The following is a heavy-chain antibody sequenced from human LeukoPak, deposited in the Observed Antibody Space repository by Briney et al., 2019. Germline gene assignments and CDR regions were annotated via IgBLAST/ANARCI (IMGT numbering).Heavy chain of an antibody. Sequence: SETLSLTCVVSGGSFSSGDHYWSWIRQHPGKGLEWIGTIYYTGSTYYNPSLESRVIISVDTSKNQFSLRLRSVTAADTAVYYCARVGGIAVAGAQFDPWGQGTLVNVSS. D-gene: IGHD6-19*01. CDR3: ARVGGIAVAGAQFDP. J-gene: IGHJ5*02. CDR2: IYYTGST. V-gene: IGHV4-31*11. CDR1: GGSFSSGDHY.